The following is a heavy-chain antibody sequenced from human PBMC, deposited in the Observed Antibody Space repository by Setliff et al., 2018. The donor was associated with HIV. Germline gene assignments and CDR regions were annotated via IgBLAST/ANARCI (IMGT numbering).Heavy chain of an antibody. D-gene: IGHD2-15*01. J-gene: IGHJ6*03. V-gene: IGHV4-59*08. Sequence: SSETLSLTCSVSGGSINNYYWSWIRLTPGKGLQWIGCIYYTGNTNYNPSLKSRVTMSVDTSNNQFSLKLTSVTVADSAVYYCARRSGASYYSEFYYYMDVWGKGTTVTVSS. CDR3: ARRSGASYYSEFYYYMDV. CDR1: GGSINNYY. CDR2: IYYTGNT.